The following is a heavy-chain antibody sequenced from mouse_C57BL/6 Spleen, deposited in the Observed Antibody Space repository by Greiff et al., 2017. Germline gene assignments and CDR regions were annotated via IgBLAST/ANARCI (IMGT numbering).Heavy chain of an antibody. J-gene: IGHJ4*01. CDR1: GYAFSSYW. V-gene: IGHV1-80*01. D-gene: IGHD1-1*01. Sequence: LVESGAELVKPGASVKISCKASGYAFSSYWMHWVKQRPGKGLEWIGQIYPGDGDTNYNGKLKGKATLTADKSSSTAYIQLSSLTSEDSAVYFCYYGSSYYYAMDYWGQGTSVTVSS. CDR3: YYGSSYYYAMDY. CDR2: IYPGDGDT.